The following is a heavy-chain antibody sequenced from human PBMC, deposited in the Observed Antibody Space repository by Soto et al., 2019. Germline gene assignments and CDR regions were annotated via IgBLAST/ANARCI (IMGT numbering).Heavy chain of an antibody. CDR2: INPSGGST. D-gene: IGHD5-12*01. V-gene: IGHV1-46*01. Sequence: ASVEGSCKASGYTFTSYYRHWVRQAPGQGLEWMGIINPSGGSTTYAQKFQGRVTMTRDTSTSTVYMELSSLRSEDTAVYYCARGDIVAIFGMDVWGQGTTVTVSS. CDR3: ARGDIVAIFGMDV. CDR1: GYTFTSYY. J-gene: IGHJ6*02.